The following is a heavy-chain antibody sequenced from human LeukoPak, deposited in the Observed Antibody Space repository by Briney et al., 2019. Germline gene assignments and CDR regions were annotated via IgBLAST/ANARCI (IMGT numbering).Heavy chain of an antibody. CDR2: ISSSSRYI. Sequence: PGGSLRLSCAVSGFTFSSYSINWVRQAPGKGLEWVSSISSSSRYIYYADSVKGRFTISRENAKNSLYLQMNSLRPEDTAVYYCVSEIQLLRSFPLGYWSQGTLVTVSS. CDR1: GFTFSSYS. V-gene: IGHV3-21*01. CDR3: VSEIQLLRSFPLGY. D-gene: IGHD6-6*01. J-gene: IGHJ4*02.